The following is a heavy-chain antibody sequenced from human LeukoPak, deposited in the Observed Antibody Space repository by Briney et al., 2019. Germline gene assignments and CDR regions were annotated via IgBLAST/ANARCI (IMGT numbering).Heavy chain of an antibody. D-gene: IGHD2-21*02. CDR1: GFTFSSYA. CDR3: AKDPSGPIVVVTAADY. J-gene: IGHJ4*02. V-gene: IGHV3-23*01. CDR2: ISGSGGST. Sequence: GGSLRLSCAASGFTFSSYAMSWVRQAPGKGLEWVSAISGSGGSTYYADSVKGRFTISRDNSKNTLYLQMNSLRAEDTAVYYCAKDPSGPIVVVTAADYWGQGTLVTVSS.